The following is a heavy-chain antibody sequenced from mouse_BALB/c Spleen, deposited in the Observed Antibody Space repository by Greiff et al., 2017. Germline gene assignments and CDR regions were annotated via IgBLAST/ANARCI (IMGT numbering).Heavy chain of an antibody. J-gene: IGHJ1*01. D-gene: IGHD1-1*01. CDR2: ISYSGST. CDR1: GYSITSDYA. CDR3: ASLYGSSPYWYFDV. V-gene: IGHV3-2*02. Sequence: EVQRVESGPGLVKPSQSLSLTCTVTGYSITSDYAWNWIRQFPGNKLEWMGYISYSGSTSYNPSLRSRISITRDTSKNQFFLQLNSVTTEDTATYYCASLYGSSPYWYFDVWGAGTTVTVSS.